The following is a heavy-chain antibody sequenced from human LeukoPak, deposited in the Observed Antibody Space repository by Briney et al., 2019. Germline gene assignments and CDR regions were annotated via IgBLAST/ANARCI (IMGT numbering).Heavy chain of an antibody. CDR1: GGTFSSYA. V-gene: IGHV1-69*01. CDR2: IIPIFGTA. CDR3: ARDGIAAKPVHNGFDP. D-gene: IGHD2-15*01. Sequence: ASVKVSCKASGGTFSSYAISWVRQAPGQGLEWMGGIIPIFGTANYAQKFQGRVTITADESTSTAYMELSSLRSEDTAVYYCARDGIAAKPVHNGFDPWGQGTLVTVSS. J-gene: IGHJ5*02.